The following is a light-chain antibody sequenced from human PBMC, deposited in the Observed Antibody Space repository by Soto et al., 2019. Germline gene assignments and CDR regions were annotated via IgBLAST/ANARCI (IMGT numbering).Light chain of an antibody. J-gene: IGKJ5*01. V-gene: IGKV3-20*01. CDR2: DAS. Sequence: EVMLSQSPCTLSLSPGERATLSCRASQTVRNNYLAWYQQKPGRAPRVLIYDASTRATGIPDRFSGSGSGTDFTLTISRLEPEDFAVYYCQQYGGSPVTFGQGTRLEIK. CDR1: QTVRNNY. CDR3: QQYGGSPVT.